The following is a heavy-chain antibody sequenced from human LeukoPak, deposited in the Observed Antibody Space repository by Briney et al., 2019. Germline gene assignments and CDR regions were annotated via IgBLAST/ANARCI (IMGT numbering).Heavy chain of an antibody. CDR2: ISSSSSYI. J-gene: IGHJ4*02. V-gene: IGHV3-21*01. CDR3: ASTVPYGSGINDY. CDR1: GFTFSSYS. D-gene: IGHD3-10*01. Sequence: GGSLRLSCAASGFTFSSYSMNWVRQAPGKGLEWVSSISSSSSYIYYADSVKGRFTISRDNAKNSLYLQMNSLRAEDTAVYHCASTVPYGSGINDYWGQGTLVTVSS.